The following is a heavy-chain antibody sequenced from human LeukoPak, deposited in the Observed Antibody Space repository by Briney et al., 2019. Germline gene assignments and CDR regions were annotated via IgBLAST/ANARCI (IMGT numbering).Heavy chain of an antibody. CDR2: IYYSGST. CDR1: GGSISNYL. V-gene: IGHV4-59*01. J-gene: IGHJ4*02. D-gene: IGHD1-26*01. Sequence: SETLSLTCTVSGGSISNYLWSWIRQPPGKGLEWIGYIYYSGSTNYNPSLKSRVTILIDTSKNQFSLKVSSVTAADTAVYYCARGQYSGSCFDNWGQGSLVTVSS. CDR3: ARGQYSGSCFDN.